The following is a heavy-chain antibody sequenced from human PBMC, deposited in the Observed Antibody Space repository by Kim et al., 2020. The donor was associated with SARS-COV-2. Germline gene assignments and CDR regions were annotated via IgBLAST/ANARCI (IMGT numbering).Heavy chain of an antibody. CDR3: AREVPRGYSYDWDY. V-gene: IGHV1-3*01. CDR1: GYTFTSYA. J-gene: IGHJ4*02. Sequence: ASVKVSCKASGYTFTSYAMHWVRQAPGQRLEWIGWINAGNGNTKYSQKFQGRVTITRDTSASTAYMELSSLRSEDTAVYYCAREVPRGYSYDWDYWGQGTLVTVSS. CDR2: INAGNGNT. D-gene: IGHD5-18*01.